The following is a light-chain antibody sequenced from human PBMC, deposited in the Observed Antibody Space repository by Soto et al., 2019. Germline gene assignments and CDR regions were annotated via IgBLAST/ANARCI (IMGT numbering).Light chain of an antibody. CDR2: LGS. J-gene: IGKJ1*01. CDR1: QSLLHSNGYTY. CDR3: MQTLQTPRT. V-gene: IGKV2-28*01. Sequence: EIVMTQSPLSLPVTPGEPASISCRSSQSLLHSNGYTYLDWYLQKPGQSPHLLIYLGSNRASGVTDRFSGSGSGTDFTLKISTVEAEDVGVYYCMQTLQTPRTFGQGTKVELK.